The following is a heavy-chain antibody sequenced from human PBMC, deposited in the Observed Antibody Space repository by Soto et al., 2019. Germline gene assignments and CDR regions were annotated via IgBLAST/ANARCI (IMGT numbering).Heavy chain of an antibody. CDR3: ASRLSLATTTGDAFDL. CDR2: IHYSGST. J-gene: IGHJ3*01. CDR1: SGSIINYY. D-gene: IGHD1-26*01. Sequence: QVQLQESGPGLVKPSETLSLTCTVSSGSIINYYWSWIRQPPGQGLDWLGFIHYSGSTNYNCFLKSRVTMSVDMSRQQLSLKLYAVTAADTAVYYCASRLSLATTTGDAFDLWGRGTMVTVSS. V-gene: IGHV4-59*01.